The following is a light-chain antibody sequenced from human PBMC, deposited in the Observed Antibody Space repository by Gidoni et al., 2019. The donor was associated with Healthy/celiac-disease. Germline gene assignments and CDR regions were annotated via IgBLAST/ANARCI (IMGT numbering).Light chain of an antibody. CDR2: AAS. CDR3: QQSYSNPYT. CDR1: QSISSY. Sequence: DIQMTQSPSSLSASVGDRVTITCRASQSISSYLNWYQQKPGEAPKLLIYAASSLQSGVPSKFSGSGSGTKFTLTISRLQTEDFATYFWQQSYSNPYTFGQGTKLEIK. V-gene: IGKV1-39*01. J-gene: IGKJ2*01.